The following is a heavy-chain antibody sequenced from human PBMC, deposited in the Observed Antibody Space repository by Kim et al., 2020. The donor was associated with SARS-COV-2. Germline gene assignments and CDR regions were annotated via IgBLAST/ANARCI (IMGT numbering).Heavy chain of an antibody. CDR2: ISYDGSNK. Sequence: GGSLRLSCAASGFTFSSYAMHWVRQAPGKGLEWVAVISYDGSNKYYADSVKGRFTISRDNSKNTLYLQMNSLRAEDTAVYYCARSHLIVVVPAAIPYYGMDVWGQGTTGTVSS. CDR3: ARSHLIVVVPAAIPYYGMDV. J-gene: IGHJ6*02. CDR1: GFTFSSYA. D-gene: IGHD2-2*01. V-gene: IGHV3-30-3*01.